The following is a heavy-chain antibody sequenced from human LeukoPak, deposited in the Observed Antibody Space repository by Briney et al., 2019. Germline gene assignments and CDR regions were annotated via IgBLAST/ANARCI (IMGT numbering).Heavy chain of an antibody. D-gene: IGHD1-7*01. V-gene: IGHV3-48*01. CDR3: AKALVGLELYSPLSY. J-gene: IGHJ4*02. CDR2: ISSSSSTI. CDR1: GFTFSSYS. Sequence: GGSLRLSCAASGFTFSSYSMNWVRQAPGKGLEWVSYISSSSSTIYYADSVKGRFTISRDNAKNSLYLQMNSLRAEDTAVYYCAKALVGLELYSPLSYWGQGTLVTVSS.